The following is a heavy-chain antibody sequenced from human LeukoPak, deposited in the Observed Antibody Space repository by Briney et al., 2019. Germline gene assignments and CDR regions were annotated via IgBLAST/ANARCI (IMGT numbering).Heavy chain of an antibody. V-gene: IGHV1-3*03. J-gene: IGHJ5*02. D-gene: IGHD1-14*01. CDR3: ARATEIWFDP. CDR1: GYTFTSYA. CDR2: INAGNGNT. Sequence: ASVTVSCTASGYTFTSYAMHWVRQAPGQRLEWMGWINAGNGNTKYSQEFQGRVTITRDTSASTAYMELSSLRSEDMAVYYCARATEIWFDPWGQGTLVTVSS.